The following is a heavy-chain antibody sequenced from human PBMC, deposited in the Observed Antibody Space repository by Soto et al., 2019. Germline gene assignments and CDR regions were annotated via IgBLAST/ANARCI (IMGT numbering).Heavy chain of an antibody. CDR1: GYTFSSYF. Sequence: QVQLVQSGAEVKKPGASVKVSCKASGYTFSSYFISWVRQAPGQGLEWMGWISAYNGNTNYAQNLQGRVTMTTDTPTSTAHMELRSLRSDATAVYYCASGLPPVDSWGQGTLVTVSS. J-gene: IGHJ4*02. CDR3: ASGLPPVDS. CDR2: ISAYNGNT. V-gene: IGHV1-18*01.